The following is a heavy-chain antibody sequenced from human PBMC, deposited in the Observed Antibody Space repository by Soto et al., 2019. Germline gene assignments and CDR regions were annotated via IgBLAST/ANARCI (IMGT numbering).Heavy chain of an antibody. J-gene: IGHJ6*02. V-gene: IGHV3-11*01. CDR3: ARDRSGSWYGRGYHYYGMDV. Sequence: QVQLVESGGGLVKPGGSLRLSCAASGFTSSDYYMSWIRQAPGKGLEYISYISSSGNTIYNADSVRGRFTISRDNAKNSLYLQMNSLRVEDRAMYYCARDRSGSWYGRGYHYYGMDVWGQGTTVTGSS. CDR2: ISSSGNTI. D-gene: IGHD2-15*01. CDR1: GFTSSDYY.